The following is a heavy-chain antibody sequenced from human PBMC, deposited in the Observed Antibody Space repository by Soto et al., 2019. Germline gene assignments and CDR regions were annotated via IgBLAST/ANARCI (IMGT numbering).Heavy chain of an antibody. CDR2: INPSGGST. V-gene: IGHV1-46*03. J-gene: IGHJ5*02. D-gene: IGHD1-1*01. Sequence: EASVKVSCKASGYTFTSYYMHWVRQAPGQGLEWMGIINPSGGSTSYAQKFQGRVTMTRDTSTSTVYMELSSLRSEDTAVYYCARVSGFLSGTTKVYWFDPWGQGTLVTVS. CDR3: ARVSGFLSGTTKVYWFDP. CDR1: GYTFTSYY.